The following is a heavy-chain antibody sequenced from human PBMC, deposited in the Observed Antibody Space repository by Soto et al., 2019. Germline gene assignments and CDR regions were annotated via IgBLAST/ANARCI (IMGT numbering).Heavy chain of an antibody. J-gene: IGHJ5*02. D-gene: IGHD6-13*01. CDR1: GGTITIYY. CDR3: AIGGAAAGRGWFDP. Sequence: SETLSLTCTVSGGTITIYYWSLIRQPPGKGLEWIGYIYYSGSTNYNPSLKSRVTISVDTSKNQFSLRLSSVTAADTAVYYCAIGGAAAGRGWFDPWGQGTLITVSS. CDR2: IYYSGST. V-gene: IGHV4-59*01.